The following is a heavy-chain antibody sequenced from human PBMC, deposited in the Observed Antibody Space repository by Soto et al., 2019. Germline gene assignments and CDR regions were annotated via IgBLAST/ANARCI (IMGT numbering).Heavy chain of an antibody. D-gene: IGHD5-12*01. CDR2: ISSSSSYI. V-gene: IGHV3-21*01. CDR3: ARDDMVAPSPVDY. CDR1: GFTFSSYS. J-gene: IGHJ4*02. Sequence: GGSLRLSCAASGFTFSSYSMNWVRQAPGKGLEWVSSISSSSSYIYYADSVKGRFTISRDNAKNSLYLQMNSLRAEDTAVYYCARDDMVAPSPVDYWGQGTLVTVSS.